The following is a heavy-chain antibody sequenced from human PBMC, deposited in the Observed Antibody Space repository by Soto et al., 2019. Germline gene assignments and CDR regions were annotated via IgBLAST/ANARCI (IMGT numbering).Heavy chain of an antibody. J-gene: IGHJ6*02. V-gene: IGHV4-59*01. CDR3: ARDKSGYGLGMDV. CDR1: GGSISSYY. Sequence: SETPSLTCTVSGGSISSYYWSWIRQPPGKGLEXIGYIXXSXSXXXNXXXXSRVTISVDTSKNQFSLKLSSVTAADPAVYYCARDKSGYGLGMDVWGQGTTVTVSS. CDR2: IXXSXSX. D-gene: IGHD6-25*01.